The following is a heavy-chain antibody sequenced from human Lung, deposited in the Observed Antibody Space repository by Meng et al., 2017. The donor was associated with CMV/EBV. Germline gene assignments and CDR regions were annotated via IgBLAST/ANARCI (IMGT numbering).Heavy chain of an antibody. CDR2: IAGSDSAT. Sequence: AASGFRFSNYAMSWVRQAPGKGLEWVAAIAGSDSATYHADSVRGRFSISRDNSENTLWLQMNSLRAEDTAMYYCAKDYFSTTGFLDSWGQGTLVTVSS. CDR1: GFRFSNYA. CDR3: AKDYFSTTGFLDS. D-gene: IGHD2/OR15-2a*01. V-gene: IGHV3-23*01. J-gene: IGHJ4*02.